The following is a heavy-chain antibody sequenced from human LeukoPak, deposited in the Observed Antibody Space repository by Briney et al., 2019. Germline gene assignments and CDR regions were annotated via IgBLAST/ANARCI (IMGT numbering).Heavy chain of an antibody. D-gene: IGHD2-15*01. Sequence: PGKSLRLSCAASGFTFTNYAMHWVRQAPGKGLEWVAVISNDGTKKLYADSVKGRFTISRDNSKNTLYLQMNSLRPEDTALYMAATLIDYWGQGTLVTVSS. CDR1: GFTFTNYA. CDR2: ISNDGTKK. CDR3: ATLIDY. V-gene: IGHV3-30*01. J-gene: IGHJ4*02.